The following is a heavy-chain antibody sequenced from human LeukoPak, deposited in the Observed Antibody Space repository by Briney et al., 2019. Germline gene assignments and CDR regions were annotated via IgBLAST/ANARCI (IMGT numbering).Heavy chain of an antibody. CDR2: IYHSGST. CDR1: GYSISSGSY. D-gene: IGHD1-26*01. V-gene: IGHV4-38-2*01. CDR3: ASSTAVVKAKKFQE. Sequence: SETLSLTCGVSGYSISSGSYWGWIRQPPGKGLEGIGTIYHSGSTYYNPSLKSRVTISVDTSKNQFSLKLTSVTAADTAVYFCASSTAVVKAKKFQEWGQGTLVTVSS. J-gene: IGHJ1*01.